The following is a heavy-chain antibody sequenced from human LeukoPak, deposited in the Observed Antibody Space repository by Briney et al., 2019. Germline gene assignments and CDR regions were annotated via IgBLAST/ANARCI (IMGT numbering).Heavy chain of an antibody. D-gene: IGHD6-13*01. CDR2: IASDGSST. CDR3: AGHSSSWYAG. CDR1: GFIFSDYW. Sequence: PGGSLRLSCAASGFIFSDYWMHWVRQAPGKGLVWVSRIASDGSSTSYADSVKGRFTISRDNSKNTLYLQMNSLRAEDTAVYYCAGHSSSWYAGWGQGTLVTVSS. J-gene: IGHJ4*02. V-gene: IGHV3-74*01.